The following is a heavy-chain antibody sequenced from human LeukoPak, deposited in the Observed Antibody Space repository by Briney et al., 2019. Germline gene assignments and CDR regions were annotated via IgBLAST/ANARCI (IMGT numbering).Heavy chain of an antibody. CDR3: ATDLNSGYDFLNWFDP. J-gene: IGHJ5*02. Sequence: GGSLRLSCAASGFTFSSYAMSWVRQAPGKGLEWVSAISGSGGSTYYADSVKGRFTISRDNSKNTLYLQMNSLRAEDTAVYYCATDLNSGYDFLNWFDPWGQGTLVTVSS. D-gene: IGHD5-12*01. CDR2: ISGSGGST. CDR1: GFTFSSYA. V-gene: IGHV3-23*01.